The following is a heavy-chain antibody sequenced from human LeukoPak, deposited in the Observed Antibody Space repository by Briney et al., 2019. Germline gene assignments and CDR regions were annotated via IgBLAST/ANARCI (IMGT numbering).Heavy chain of an antibody. CDR2: ISSSSSYI. D-gene: IGHD5-12*01. CDR3: ARLRGFDAFDI. CDR1: GFTFSSYS. Sequence: GGSLRLSCAASGFTFSSYSMNWVRQAPGKGLEWVSSISSSSSYIYYADSVKGRFTISRDNAKDSLHLQMNNLRAEDTAVYYCARLRGFDAFDIWGQGTMVTVSS. V-gene: IGHV3-21*01. J-gene: IGHJ3*02.